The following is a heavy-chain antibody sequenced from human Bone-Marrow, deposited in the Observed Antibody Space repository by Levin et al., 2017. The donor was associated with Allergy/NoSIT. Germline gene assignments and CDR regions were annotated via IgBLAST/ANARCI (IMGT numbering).Heavy chain of an antibody. J-gene: IGHJ4*02. V-gene: IGHV1-2*06. CDR1: GYTFTGYY. Sequence: ASVNVSCKASGYTFTGYYMHWVRQAPGQGLEWMGRINPNSGGTNYAQKFQGRVTMTRDTSISTAYMELSRLRSDDTAVYYCARERGKTIFGVVIDYFDYWGQGTLVTVSS. CDR2: INPNSGGT. D-gene: IGHD3-3*01. CDR3: ARERGKTIFGVVIDYFDY.